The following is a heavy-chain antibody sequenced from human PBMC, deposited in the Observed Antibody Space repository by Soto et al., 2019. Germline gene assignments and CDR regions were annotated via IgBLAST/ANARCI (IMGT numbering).Heavy chain of an antibody. D-gene: IGHD1-26*01. J-gene: IGHJ4*02. V-gene: IGHV1-69*01. CDR2: IIPIFGAA. CDR1: GGTFSSYS. Sequence: QVQLVQSGAEVKKPGSSVKVSCKASGGTFSSYSINWVRQAPGQGLEWMGEIIPIFGAANYAQKFQGRVTITADESTSTAYMELSSLRSEDTAVYYCARDGGRHSGGMDYWGQGTLVTVSS. CDR3: ARDGGRHSGGMDY.